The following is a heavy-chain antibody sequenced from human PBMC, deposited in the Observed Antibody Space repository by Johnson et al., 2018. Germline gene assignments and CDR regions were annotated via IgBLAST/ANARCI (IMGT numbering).Heavy chain of an antibody. V-gene: IGHV3-30*18. CDR1: GFTFSSYG. D-gene: IGHD3-3*01. J-gene: IGHJ6*02. CDR3: ANDRPVYYDFWSGVDG. Sequence: QVQLGQAGGGVVQPGRSRRLSCAASGFTFSSYGMHWVRQAPGKGLEWVAVISYEGSNKYSADSVKARFTISRGNSTNTLYLQMNSLRAEDTAVYYCANDRPVYYDFWSGVDGGGQGTTVTVSS. CDR2: ISYEGSNK.